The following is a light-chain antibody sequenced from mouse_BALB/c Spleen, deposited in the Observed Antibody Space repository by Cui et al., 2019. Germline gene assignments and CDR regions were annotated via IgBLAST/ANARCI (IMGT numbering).Light chain of an antibody. CDR3: HQYHRSPYT. Sequence: QIVLTQSPAIMSASLGERVTMTCTASSSVSSSYLHWYQQKPGSSPKLWIYSTSNLASGVPARFSGSGSGTSYSLTISSMEAEDVATYYCHQYHRSPYTFGGGTKLEIK. CDR1: SSVSSSY. J-gene: IGKJ2*01. V-gene: IGKV4-74*01. CDR2: STS.